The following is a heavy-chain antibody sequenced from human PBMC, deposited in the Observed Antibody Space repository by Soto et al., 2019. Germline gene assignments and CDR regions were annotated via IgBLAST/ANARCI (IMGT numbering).Heavy chain of an antibody. Sequence: GASVKVSCKASGYTFTSYAMHWVRQAPGQRLEWMGWINAGNGNTKYSQKFQGRVTITRDTSASTAYMELSSLRSEDTAVYYCARAVIYYGNAFDIWGQGTMVTVSS. CDR2: INAGNGNT. CDR1: GYTFTSYA. V-gene: IGHV1-3*01. J-gene: IGHJ3*02. CDR3: ARAVIYYGNAFDI. D-gene: IGHD4-17*01.